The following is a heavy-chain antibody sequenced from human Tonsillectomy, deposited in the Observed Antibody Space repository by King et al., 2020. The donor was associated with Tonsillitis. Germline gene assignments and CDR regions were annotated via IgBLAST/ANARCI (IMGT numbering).Heavy chain of an antibody. D-gene: IGHD6-19*01. Sequence: QLVQSGAEVKKPGASVKVSCKASGYTFTDYYIHWVRQAPGQGLEWMGWINPNSGGTNYAQKFQGRVTMTRDPSISTAYMELSRLRSDDTAVYYCARDGSGLYSEAWFDPWGQGTLVTVSS. CDR1: GYTFTDYY. CDR3: ARDGSGLYSEAWFDP. CDR2: INPNSGGT. J-gene: IGHJ5*02. V-gene: IGHV1-2*02.